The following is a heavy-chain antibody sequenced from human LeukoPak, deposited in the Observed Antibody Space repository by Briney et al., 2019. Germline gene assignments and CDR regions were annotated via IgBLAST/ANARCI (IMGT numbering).Heavy chain of an antibody. CDR1: GGTFSSYA. V-gene: IGHV1-69*04. J-gene: IGHJ4*02. Sequence: ASVKVSCKASGGTFSSYAISWVRQAPGQGLEWMGRIIPILGIANYAQKFQGRVTITADKSTSTAYMELSSLRSEDTAVYYCARAVGYSSSWYSQYYFDYWGQGTLVTVSS. CDR3: ARAVGYSSSWYSQYYFDY. CDR2: IIPILGIA. D-gene: IGHD6-13*01.